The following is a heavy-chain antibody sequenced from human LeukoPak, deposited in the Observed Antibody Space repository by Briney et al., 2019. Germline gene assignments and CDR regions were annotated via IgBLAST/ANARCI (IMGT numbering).Heavy chain of an antibody. J-gene: IGHJ4*02. CDR3: PRERRGSYYAFES. CDR2: VMSGRGST. Sequence: GGSLRLSCAASGFSVSDYSISWIRQSPGKGPEWISYVMSGRGSTNYADSVKGRFTISRGNAKNSVALQLDGLRADDTAVYFCPRERRGSYYAFESWGQGTLVTVSS. CDR1: GFSVSDYS. V-gene: IGHV3-11*05. D-gene: IGHD3-16*01.